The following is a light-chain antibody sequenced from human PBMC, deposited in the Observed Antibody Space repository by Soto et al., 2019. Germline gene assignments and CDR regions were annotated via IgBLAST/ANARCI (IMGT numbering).Light chain of an antibody. CDR3: SSYSSSSTYVL. V-gene: IGLV2-14*01. CDR2: EVT. CDR1: NSDVGGYNY. J-gene: IGLJ2*01. Sequence: QSALTQPASVSGSPGQSITISCTGTNSDVGGYNYVSWYQQHPGKAPKLMIYEVTNRPSGISNRFSGSKSANTASLTISGLQAEDEADYYCSSYSSSSTYVLFGGGTKLTVL.